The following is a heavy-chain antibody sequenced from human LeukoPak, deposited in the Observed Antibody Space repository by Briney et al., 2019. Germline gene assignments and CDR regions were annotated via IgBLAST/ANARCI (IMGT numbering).Heavy chain of an antibody. V-gene: IGHV3-20*04. CDR2: INWNSGSR. CDR3: ARDWSDGFDY. D-gene: IGHD3-3*01. Sequence: RSGGSLRLSCAASGFTFDDYGMSWVRQAPGKGLEWVSGINWNSGSRGYGDSVKGRFTISRDNAKNSLYLRMNSLRAEDTAVYYCARDWSDGFDYWGQGTLVTVSS. CDR1: GFTFDDYG. J-gene: IGHJ4*02.